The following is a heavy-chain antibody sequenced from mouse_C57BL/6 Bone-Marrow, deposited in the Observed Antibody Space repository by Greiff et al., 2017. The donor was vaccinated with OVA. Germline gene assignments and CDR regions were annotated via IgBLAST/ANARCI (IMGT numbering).Heavy chain of an antibody. J-gene: IGHJ3*01. V-gene: IGHV1-72*01. CDR2: IDPNSGGT. CDR3: ARHGIIYGCAY. Sequence: VQLQQPGAELVKPGASVKLSCKASGYTFTSYWMHWVKQRPGRGLEWIGRIDPNSGGTKYNEKFKSKATLTVDKPSSTAYMQLSSLTSEDSAVYNCARHGIIYGCAYWGKGTLVTVSA. CDR1: GYTFTSYW. D-gene: IGHD1-1*01.